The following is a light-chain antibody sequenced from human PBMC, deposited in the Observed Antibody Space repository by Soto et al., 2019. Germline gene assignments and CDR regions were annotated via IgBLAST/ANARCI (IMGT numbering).Light chain of an antibody. CDR3: SSFTSDRIYV. V-gene: IGLV2-14*03. J-gene: IGLJ1*01. CDR2: GVT. Sequence: QSALTQPTSVSGSPGQSITISCTGNHNDIGTYDYVSWYQQHPGRAPRLLIYGVTARPSGISDRFSASKSGLTASLTISGLQPEDEADYYCSSFTSDRIYVFGLGTKLTVL. CDR1: HNDIGTYDY.